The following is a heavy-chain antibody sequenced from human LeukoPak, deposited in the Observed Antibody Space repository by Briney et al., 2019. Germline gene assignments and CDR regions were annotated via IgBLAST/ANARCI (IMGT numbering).Heavy chain of an antibody. CDR2: IYYSGST. CDR1: GGSISSSSYY. D-gene: IGHD3-3*01. J-gene: IGHJ6*02. Sequence: SSETLSLTCTVSGGSISSSSYYWGWIRQPPGKGLEWIGSIYYSGSTYYNPSLKSRVTISVDTSKNQFSLKLSSVTAADTAVYYCARDGVTIFGVVDYGMDVWGQGTTVTVSS. CDR3: ARDGVTIFGVVDYGMDV. V-gene: IGHV4-39*07.